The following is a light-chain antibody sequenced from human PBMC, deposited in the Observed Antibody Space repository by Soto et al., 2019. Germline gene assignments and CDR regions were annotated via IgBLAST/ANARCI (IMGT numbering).Light chain of an antibody. CDR1: KGISSSY. Sequence: ENVLTQSPGTLSLSPGERATLSCRASKGISSSYLAWYQQKPGQAPRLLIYGSSSRATGVPDRFSGSGSGTDFTLTITRLAPEDFAVYYWQQYDSSPLTFGQGTKVDIK. V-gene: IGKV3-20*01. CDR2: GSS. CDR3: QQYDSSPLT. J-gene: IGKJ1*01.